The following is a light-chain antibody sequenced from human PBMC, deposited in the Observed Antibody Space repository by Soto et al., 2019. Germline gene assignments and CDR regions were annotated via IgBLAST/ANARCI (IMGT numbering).Light chain of an antibody. Sequence: QSVLTQPASVSWSPGQSITISCTGTSSDVGGYNYVSWYQQRPGKALKLMIYDVSNRPSGVSNRFSGSKSGNTASLTISGLQAEDEADYYCSSYTSSSTYVFGTGTKVTVL. CDR3: SSYTSSSTYV. CDR2: DVS. J-gene: IGLJ1*01. V-gene: IGLV2-14*01. CDR1: SSDVGGYNY.